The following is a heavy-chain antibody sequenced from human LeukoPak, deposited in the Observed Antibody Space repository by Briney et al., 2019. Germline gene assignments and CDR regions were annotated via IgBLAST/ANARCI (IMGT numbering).Heavy chain of an antibody. CDR3: AKRGGSSPSGFNWFDP. CDR2: ISSSGSTM. CDR1: GFTFSDSS. D-gene: IGHD3-16*01. Sequence: GGSLRLSCAASGFTFSDSSMSWIRQAPGKGLEWVSYISSSGSTMDYADSVKGRFTISRDNSKNTLYLQMNSLRVEDTAVYYCAKRGGSSPSGFNWFDPWGQGTLVTVSS. J-gene: IGHJ5*02. V-gene: IGHV3-11*04.